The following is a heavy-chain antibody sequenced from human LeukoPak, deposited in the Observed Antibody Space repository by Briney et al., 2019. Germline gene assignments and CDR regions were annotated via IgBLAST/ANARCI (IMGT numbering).Heavy chain of an antibody. V-gene: IGHV1-69*05. D-gene: IGHD3-22*01. CDR3: ARGITMIFPDAFDI. Sequence: SVKVSCKAPGGTFNSYAISWVRQAPGQGLEWMGRIIPIFGTANYAQKFQGRVTITTDESTSTAYMELSSLRSEDTAVYYCARGITMIFPDAFDIWGQGTMVTVSS. J-gene: IGHJ3*02. CDR2: IIPIFGTA. CDR1: GGTFNSYA.